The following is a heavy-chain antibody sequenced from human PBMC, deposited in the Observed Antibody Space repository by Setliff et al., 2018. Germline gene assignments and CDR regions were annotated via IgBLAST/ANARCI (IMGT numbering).Heavy chain of an antibody. J-gene: IGHJ6*03. D-gene: IGHD3-10*01. Sequence: GGSLRLSCAASGFTFSSYSIHWVRQAPGKGLEWVAVVSHDENTKYYADSVKDRFIISRDNSKNTVYLQMNSLRAADTAVYHCAKDANYFGSGTYPLYYYYYMDVWGKGTTVTVSS. CDR2: VSHDENTK. V-gene: IGHV3-30*04. CDR1: GFTFSSYS. CDR3: AKDANYFGSGTYPLYYYYYMDV.